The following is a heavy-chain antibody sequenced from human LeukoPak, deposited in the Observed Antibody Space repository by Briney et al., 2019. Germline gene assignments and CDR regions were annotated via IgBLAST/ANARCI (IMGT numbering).Heavy chain of an antibody. CDR3: ARLTKRNDPFAI. CDR1: GDSINSYY. Sequence: SETLSLTCSVSGDSINSYYWGWIRQPPGKGLEWIGYIYYSGSTNYNPSLKSRLTISVDASKNQFSLKLSSVTAADTAVYYCARLTKRNDPFAIWGQGTMVTVSS. V-gene: IGHV4-59*01. D-gene: IGHD1-14*01. J-gene: IGHJ3*02. CDR2: IYYSGST.